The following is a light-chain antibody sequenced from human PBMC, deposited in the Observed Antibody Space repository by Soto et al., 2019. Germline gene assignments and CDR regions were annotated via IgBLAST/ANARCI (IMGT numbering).Light chain of an antibody. CDR3: QQYDNLPLT. Sequence: ERVMTQSPATLSVSPGERATLSCRASQSVGSNLAWYQQKSGQAPRLLIFGASSRATGVPTRFSGSGSGTEFTLTINSLQSEDFAVYFCQQYDNLPLTFGPGTKVDIK. V-gene: IGKV3-15*01. CDR2: GAS. J-gene: IGKJ3*01. CDR1: QSVGSN.